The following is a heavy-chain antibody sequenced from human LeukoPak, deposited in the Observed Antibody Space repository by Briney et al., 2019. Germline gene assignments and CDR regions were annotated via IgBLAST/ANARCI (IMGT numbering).Heavy chain of an antibody. V-gene: IGHV3-20*04. CDR1: GFTFDDYG. J-gene: IGHJ4*02. CDR3: ARLSSTSEKPYSFDY. CDR2: INWNGGST. Sequence: GGSLKLSCAASGFTFDDYGMSWVRQAPGKGLEWVSGINWNGGSTGYADSVKGRLTISRDNAKNSLYLQMNSLRAEDMALYYCARLSSTSEKPYSFDYWGQGTLVTVSS. D-gene: IGHD2-2*01.